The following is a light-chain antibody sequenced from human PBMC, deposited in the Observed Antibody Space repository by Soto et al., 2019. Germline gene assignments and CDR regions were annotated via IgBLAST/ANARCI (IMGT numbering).Light chain of an antibody. CDR3: QQYGSSPLYT. J-gene: IGKJ2*01. CDR1: QSVSSSY. V-gene: IGKV3-20*01. CDR2: GAS. Sequence: EIVLTQSPGTLSLSPGERATLSCRASQSVSSSYLAWYQQKPGQSPRLLIYGASSRATGIPDRFSGSESGTDLTLTISRLEPEDFAVYYCQQYGSSPLYTVRRGTKLEIK.